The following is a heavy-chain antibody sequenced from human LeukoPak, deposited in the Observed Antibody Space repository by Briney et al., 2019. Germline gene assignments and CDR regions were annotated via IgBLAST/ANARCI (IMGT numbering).Heavy chain of an antibody. D-gene: IGHD3-3*01. J-gene: IGHJ4*02. CDR3: AKDSAVLEWLSYIDY. V-gene: IGHV3-23*01. CDR1: GFTFSSYA. Sequence: QPGESLGLSCAAPGFTFSSYAMSWVRQAPGKGLEWVSAISGSGGSTYYADSVKGRFTISRDNSKNTLYLQMNSLRAEDTAVYYCAKDSAVLEWLSYIDYSGQGTLVTVSS. CDR2: ISGSGGST.